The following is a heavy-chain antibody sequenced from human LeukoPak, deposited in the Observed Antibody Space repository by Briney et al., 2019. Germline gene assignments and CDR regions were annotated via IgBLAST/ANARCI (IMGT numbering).Heavy chain of an antibody. V-gene: IGHV5-51*01. CDR3: ARRGGPPYCSGGLCYYDH. Sequence: GESLKISCKGSGYRFSTYWIGWVRQMPGKGLEWVGVIYPGDSDIRYRPSFQGQVTISADKSITTAYLQWSSLKASDTAMYYCARRGGPPYCSGGLCYYDHWGQGTLVTVSS. CDR2: IYPGDSDI. J-gene: IGHJ4*02. CDR1: GYRFSTYW. D-gene: IGHD2-15*01.